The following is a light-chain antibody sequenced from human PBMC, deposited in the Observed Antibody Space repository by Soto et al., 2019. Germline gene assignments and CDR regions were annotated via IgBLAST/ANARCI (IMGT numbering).Light chain of an antibody. CDR3: QQYGTSPLT. CDR2: GAS. V-gene: IGKV3-20*01. CDR1: QTLSSAY. J-gene: IGKJ4*01. Sequence: EIVLTQSPGTLSLSPGERATLSCRASQTLSSAYLAWYQQRPGQAPRLLIYGASTRATGIPERFSGGGSGPDFALTISSLEPEDFAVYYCQQYGTSPLTFGGGTKVEIK.